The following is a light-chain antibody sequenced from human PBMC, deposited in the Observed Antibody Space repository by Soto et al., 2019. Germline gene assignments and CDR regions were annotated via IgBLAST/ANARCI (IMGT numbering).Light chain of an antibody. CDR1: QSISSN. V-gene: IGKV1-39*01. CDR2: AAS. J-gene: IGKJ2*01. CDR3: QQSYNTPPYT. Sequence: DIQMTQSPSSLSASVGDRVTITCRASQSISSNLNWYQQKPGKAPKLLIYAASSLQSGVPSRFSGSGSGTDFTLTISSLQPEDFATYYCQQSYNTPPYTFGQGTKLEIK.